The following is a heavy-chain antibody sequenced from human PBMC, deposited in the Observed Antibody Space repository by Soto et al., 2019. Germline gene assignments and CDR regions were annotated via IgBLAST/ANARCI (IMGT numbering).Heavy chain of an antibody. D-gene: IGHD6-19*01. J-gene: IGHJ6*03. CDR2: TNPNSGNT. CDR3: ARYVAAHYYYYMDV. CDR1: GYTFTSYD. V-gene: IGHV1-8*01. Sequence: ASVKVSCKASGYTFTSYDINWVRQATGQGLEWMGWTNPNSGNTGYAQKFQGRVTMTRNTSISTAYMELSSLRSEDTAVYYCARYVAAHYYYYMDVWGKGTKVTVSS.